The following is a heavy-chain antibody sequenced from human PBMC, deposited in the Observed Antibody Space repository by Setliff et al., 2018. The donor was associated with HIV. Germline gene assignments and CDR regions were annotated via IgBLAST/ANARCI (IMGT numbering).Heavy chain of an antibody. CDR2: ITSSSNYI. V-gene: IGHV3-21*01. Sequence: GGSLRLSCAASGFTFSSSSMNWVRQAPGKGLEWVSSITSSSNYIYYADSVKGRFTISRDNAKNSLYLQMNSLRAEDTAVYYCWTGTMFDAFDIWGQGTTVTVSS. CDR1: GFTFSSSS. J-gene: IGHJ3*02. CDR3: WTGTMFDAFDI. D-gene: IGHD1-7*01.